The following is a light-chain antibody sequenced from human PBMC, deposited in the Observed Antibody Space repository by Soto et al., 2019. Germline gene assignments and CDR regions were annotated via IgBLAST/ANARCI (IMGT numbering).Light chain of an antibody. J-gene: IGLJ2*01. CDR3: CSYASSSTVV. CDR2: EGS. CDR1: SSDVGSYNL. Sequence: QSVLTQPASVSGSPGQSITISRTGTSSDVGSYNLVSWYQQHPGKAPKLMIYEGSKRPSGVSNRFSGSKSGNTASLTISGLQAEDEADYYFCSYASSSTVVFGGGTKLTVL. V-gene: IGLV2-23*01.